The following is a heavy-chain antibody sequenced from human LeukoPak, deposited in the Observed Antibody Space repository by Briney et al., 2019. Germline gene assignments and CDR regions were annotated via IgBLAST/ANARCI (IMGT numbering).Heavy chain of an antibody. CDR2: VYYSGST. J-gene: IGHJ3*02. CDR1: GDSLTSGSYY. D-gene: IGHD6-13*01. V-gene: IGHV4-61*01. Sequence: PSETLSLTCTVSGDSLTSGSYYWSWIRQPPGRGLEWIGYVYYSGSTNSNPSLKSRVTMSVDTSKNQFSLMLISVTAADTAVYYCARGYSSSWYPSAFDIWGQGTMVTVSS. CDR3: ARGYSSSWYPSAFDI.